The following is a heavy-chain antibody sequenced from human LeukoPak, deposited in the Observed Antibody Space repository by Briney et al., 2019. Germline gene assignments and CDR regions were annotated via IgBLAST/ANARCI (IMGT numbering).Heavy chain of an antibody. J-gene: IGHJ4*02. Sequence: SCKVSGYTLTELSIHWVRQAPGKGLEWVAVIWYDGSNKYYADSVKGRFTISRDNSKNTLYLQMNSLRAEDTAVYYCARGGSSWSPYFDYWGQGTLVTVSS. CDR2: IWYDGSNK. D-gene: IGHD6-13*01. CDR3: ARGGSSWSPYFDY. CDR1: GYTLTELS. V-gene: IGHV3-33*01.